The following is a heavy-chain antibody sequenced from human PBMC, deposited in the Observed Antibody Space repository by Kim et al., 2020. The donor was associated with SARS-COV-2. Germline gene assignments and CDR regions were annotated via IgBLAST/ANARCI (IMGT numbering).Heavy chain of an antibody. CDR1: GGTFGSYG. D-gene: IGHD2-15*01. CDR3: ARERWTYGLDV. Sequence: SVKVSCKASGGTFGSYGISWARQAPGQGLERMGGVIPIFGTANYAQKFQGRVTITADESTTTAYVDLSSLRPEDTPVYYCARERWTYGLDVWGQGTTVT. CDR2: VIPIFGTA. V-gene: IGHV1-69*13. J-gene: IGHJ6*02.